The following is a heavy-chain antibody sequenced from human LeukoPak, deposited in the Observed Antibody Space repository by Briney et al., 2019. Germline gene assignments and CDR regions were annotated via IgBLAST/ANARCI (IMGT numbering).Heavy chain of an antibody. V-gene: IGHV3-21*01. CDR2: ISSSSSYI. CDR3: AREPPTYYSDSSEIDAFDI. J-gene: IGHJ3*02. CDR1: GFTFSSYS. D-gene: IGHD3-22*01. Sequence: GGSLRLSCAASGFTFSSYSMNWVRQAPGKGLEWVSSISSSSSYIYYADSVKGRFTISRDNAKNTLYLQMNSLRAEDTAVYYCAREPPTYYSDSSEIDAFDIWGQGTMVTVSS.